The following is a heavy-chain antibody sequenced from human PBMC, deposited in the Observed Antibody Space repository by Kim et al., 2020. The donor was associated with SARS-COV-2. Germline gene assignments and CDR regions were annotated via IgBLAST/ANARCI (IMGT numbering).Heavy chain of an antibody. J-gene: IGHJ6*02. D-gene: IGHD3-10*01. Sequence: FTISRDNSKNTLYLQMNSLRAEDTAVYYCAKATWFGELLYNFYYYYGMDVWGQGTTVTVSS. CDR3: AKATWFGELLYNFYYYYGMDV. V-gene: IGHV3-23*03.